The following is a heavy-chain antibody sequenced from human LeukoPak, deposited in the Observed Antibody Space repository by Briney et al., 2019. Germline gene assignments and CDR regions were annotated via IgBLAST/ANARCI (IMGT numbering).Heavy chain of an antibody. Sequence: SETLSLTCTVSGGSISSSSYYWGWIRQPPGKGLEWIGSIYYSGITYYNSSLKSRVTISVDTSMNQFSLKLSSVTAADTAVYYCARRLHGRYFDYWGQGTLVTVSS. D-gene: IGHD5-24*01. V-gene: IGHV4-39*01. CDR1: GGSISSSSYY. J-gene: IGHJ4*02. CDR2: IYYSGIT. CDR3: ARRLHGRYFDY.